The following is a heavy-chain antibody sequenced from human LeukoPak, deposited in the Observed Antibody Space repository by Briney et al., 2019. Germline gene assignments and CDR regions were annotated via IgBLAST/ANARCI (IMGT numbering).Heavy chain of an antibody. Sequence: PGGSLRLSCAASGFIFSNYGMSWVRQPPGKGLEWVSAIRGNAGTTYYADSVKGRFTIFRDNYRNMLYLQMNSLRVEDTAVYYCAKGHGDASGYYYFDSWGQGTLVTVSS. CDR3: AKGHGDASGYYYFDS. D-gene: IGHD3-22*01. CDR1: GFIFSNYG. V-gene: IGHV3-23*01. CDR2: IRGNAGTT. J-gene: IGHJ4*02.